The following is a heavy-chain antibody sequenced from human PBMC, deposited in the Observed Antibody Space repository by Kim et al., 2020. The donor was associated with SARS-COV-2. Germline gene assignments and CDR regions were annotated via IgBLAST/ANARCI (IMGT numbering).Heavy chain of an antibody. V-gene: IGHV3-23*01. Sequence: GDACKGRFTISRDKSKNTLYLHMSSLRAADTAVYYCAKGRSTSCYTDFDCWGQGTLVTVSS. D-gene: IGHD2-2*02. J-gene: IGHJ4*02. CDR3: AKGRSTSCYTDFDC.